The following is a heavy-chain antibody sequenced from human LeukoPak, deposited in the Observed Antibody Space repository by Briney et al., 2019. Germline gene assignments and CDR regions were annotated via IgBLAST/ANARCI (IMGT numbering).Heavy chain of an antibody. D-gene: IGHD6-13*01. J-gene: IGHJ6*03. CDR1: RYTFTSYD. Sequence: ASVKVSCKASRYTFTSYDINWVRQATGQGLEWMGWMNPNSGNTGYAQKFQGRVTMTRNTSISTAYMELSSLRSEDTAVYYCARGGRIAAAGYYYYYMDVWGKGTTVTISS. CDR3: ARGGRIAAAGYYYYYMDV. CDR2: MNPNSGNT. V-gene: IGHV1-8*01.